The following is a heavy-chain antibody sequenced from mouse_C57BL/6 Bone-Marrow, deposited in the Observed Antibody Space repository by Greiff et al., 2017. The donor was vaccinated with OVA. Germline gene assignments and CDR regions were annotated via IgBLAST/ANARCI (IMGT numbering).Heavy chain of an antibody. CDR1: GFTFSSYA. D-gene: IGHD6-5*01. CDR3: AREKAYLNYFDH. J-gene: IGHJ2*01. Sequence: EVQRVESGGGLVKPGGSLKLSCAASGFTFSSYAMSWVRQTPEKRLEWVATISDGGSYTYYPDNVKGRFTISRDNAKNNLYLQMSHLKSEDTAMYYCAREKAYLNYFDHWGQGTTLTVSS. V-gene: IGHV5-4*01. CDR2: ISDGGSYT.